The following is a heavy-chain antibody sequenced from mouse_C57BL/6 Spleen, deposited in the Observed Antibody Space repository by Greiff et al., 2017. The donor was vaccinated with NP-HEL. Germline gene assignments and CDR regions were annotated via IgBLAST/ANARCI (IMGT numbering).Heavy chain of an antibody. CDR2: IYPGSGST. J-gene: IGHJ1*03. V-gene: IGHV1-55*01. CDR3: ARRVYYSNYDWYFDV. D-gene: IGHD2-5*01. Sequence: QVQLQQPGAELVKPGASVKMSCKASGYTFTSYWITWVKQRPGQGLEWIGDIYPGSGSTNYNEKFKSKATLTVDTSSSTAYMQLSRRTSEDSAVYYCARRVYYSNYDWYFDVWGTGTTVTVSS. CDR1: GYTFTSYW.